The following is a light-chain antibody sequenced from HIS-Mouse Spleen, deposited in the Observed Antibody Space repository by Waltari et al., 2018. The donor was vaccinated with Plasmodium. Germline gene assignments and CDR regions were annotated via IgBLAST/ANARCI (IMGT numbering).Light chain of an antibody. Sequence: EIVLTQSPATLSVSQGERSTLSCWDSQSVSSNLPWYQQQPGQAPRLLIYGASTRATGIPARFSGSGSGTEVTLTISSLQSEDFAVYYCQQYNNWSFTFGPGTKVDIK. J-gene: IGKJ3*01. CDR1: QSVSSN. V-gene: IGKV3-15*01. CDR2: GAS. CDR3: QQYNNWSFT.